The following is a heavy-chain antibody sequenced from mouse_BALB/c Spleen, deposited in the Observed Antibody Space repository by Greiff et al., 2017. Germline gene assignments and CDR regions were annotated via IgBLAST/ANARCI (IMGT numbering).Heavy chain of an antibody. CDR2: ISSGSSTI. Sequence: EVKVVESGGGLVQPGGSRKLSCAASGFTFSSFGMHWVRQAPEKGLEWVAYISSGSSTIYYADTVKGRFTISRDNPKNTLFLQMTSLRSEDTAMYYCARYGYPYYAMDYWGQGTSVTVSS. CDR1: GFTFSSFG. D-gene: IGHD2-2*01. J-gene: IGHJ4*01. V-gene: IGHV5-17*02. CDR3: ARYGYPYYAMDY.